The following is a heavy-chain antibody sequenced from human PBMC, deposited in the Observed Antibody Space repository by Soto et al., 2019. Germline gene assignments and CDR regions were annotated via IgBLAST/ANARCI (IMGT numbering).Heavy chain of an antibody. CDR1: GGTFSSYA. D-gene: IGHD1-26*01. CDR3: ARGPVVGATSRFDY. J-gene: IGHJ4*02. CDR2: IIPIFGTA. Sequence: SVKVSFKASGGTFSSYAISWVRQAPGQGLEWMGGIIPIFGTANYAQKFQGRVTITADESTSTAYMELSSLRSEDTAVYYCARGPVVGATSRFDYWGQGTLVTVSS. V-gene: IGHV1-69*13.